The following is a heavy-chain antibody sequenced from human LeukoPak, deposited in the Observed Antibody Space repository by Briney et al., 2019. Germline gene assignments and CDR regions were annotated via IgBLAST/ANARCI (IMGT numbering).Heavy chain of an antibody. D-gene: IGHD4-23*01. CDR3: ARDVGKAY. CDR1: GFSISTYY. CDR2: IHSSGNT. V-gene: IGHV4-4*07. Sequence: PSETLSLTCTVSGFSISTYYWSWFRQPAGKGLEWIGRIHSSGNTNYNPSLQSRVSLSIDPSQNQFSLRLTSLTAADTAVYFCARDVGKAYWGQGLLAIVSS. J-gene: IGHJ4*02.